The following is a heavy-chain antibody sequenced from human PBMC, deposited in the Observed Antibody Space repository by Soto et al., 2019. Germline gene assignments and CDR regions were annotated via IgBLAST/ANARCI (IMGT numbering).Heavy chain of an antibody. V-gene: IGHV3-30-3*01. CDR1: GFTFSSYA. CDR3: ARDWGAARPVLAFDY. Sequence: GGSLRLSCAASGFTFSSYAMHWVRQAPGKGLEWVAVISYDGSNKYYADSVKGRFTISRDNSKNTLYLQMNSLRAEDTAVYYCARDWGAARPVLAFDYWGQGTLVTVSS. CDR2: ISYDGSNK. J-gene: IGHJ4*02. D-gene: IGHD6-6*01.